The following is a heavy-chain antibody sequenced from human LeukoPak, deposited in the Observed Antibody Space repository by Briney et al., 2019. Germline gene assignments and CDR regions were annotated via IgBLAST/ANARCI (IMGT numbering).Heavy chain of an antibody. Sequence: SVQVSCMASGCTLDNFCLHWVRPSPGQGPEWLGIINGNDGSTQYAKKFHGRVTMNRVTAISTVSMDLSGLRPDDTAIYYCARDEGSTYNQLDYWGQGTLVTVSS. J-gene: IGHJ4*02. V-gene: IGHV1-2*02. CDR3: ARDEGSTYNQLDY. D-gene: IGHD1-14*01. CDR2: INGNDGST. CDR1: GCTLDNFC.